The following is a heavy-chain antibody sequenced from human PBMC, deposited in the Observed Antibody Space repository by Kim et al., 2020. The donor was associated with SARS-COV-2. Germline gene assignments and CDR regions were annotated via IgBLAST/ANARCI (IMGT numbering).Heavy chain of an antibody. Sequence: GGSLRLSCAASGFTFSSYWMHWVRQAPGKGRVWVACIKSDGSSTLYADSVKGRFTISRDNAKNTLYLEMNSLRVEDTAVYYCVRAAGGGVWGKGTTVTVS. J-gene: IGHJ6*03. CDR3: VRAAGGGV. CDR2: IKSDGSST. V-gene: IGHV3-74*01. D-gene: IGHD2-15*01. CDR1: GFTFSSYW.